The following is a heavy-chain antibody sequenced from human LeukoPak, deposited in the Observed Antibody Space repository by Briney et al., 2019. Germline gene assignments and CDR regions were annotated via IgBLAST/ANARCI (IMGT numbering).Heavy chain of an antibody. CDR1: GYTFTSYG. J-gene: IGHJ4*02. CDR3: ATENSYEPNYFDY. D-gene: IGHD5-12*01. CDR2: IIPIFGTA. Sequence: SVKVSCKASGYTFTSYGISWVRQAPGQGLEWMGRIIPIFGTANYAQKFQGRVTITTDESTSTAYMELSSLRSEDTAVYYCATENSYEPNYFDYWGQGTLVTVSS. V-gene: IGHV1-69*05.